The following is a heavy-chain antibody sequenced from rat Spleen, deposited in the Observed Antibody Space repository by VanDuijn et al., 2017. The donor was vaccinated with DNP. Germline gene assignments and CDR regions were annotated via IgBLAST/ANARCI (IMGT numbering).Heavy chain of an antibody. CDR1: GYSITSNY. CDR3: ARAYYDGTYYPNWYFDF. V-gene: IGHV3-1*01. CDR2: ISYSGTT. Sequence: EVQLQESGPGLVKPSQSLSLTCSVTGYSITSNYWAWIRKFPGNKMEWMGYISYSGTTGYNPSLKSRISNTRDTSKRQFFLQLNSVTTEDTATYYCARAYYDGTYYPNWYFDFWGPGTTVTVSS. J-gene: IGHJ1*01. D-gene: IGHD1-12*02.